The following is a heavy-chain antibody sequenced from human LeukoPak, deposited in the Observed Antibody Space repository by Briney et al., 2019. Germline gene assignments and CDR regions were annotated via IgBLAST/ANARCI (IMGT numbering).Heavy chain of an antibody. CDR2: LTWNGGST. CDR1: GFTFESHG. Sequence: GGSLRLSCAASGFTFESHGMSWVRQAPGKGLEWVSGLTWNGGSTSYADSVKGRFTISRDNTKKSLYLQMNSLRAEDTALYYCARDGSYIGLDVWGQGAMVTVSS. D-gene: IGHD1-26*01. CDR3: ARDGSYIGLDV. V-gene: IGHV3-20*04. J-gene: IGHJ3*01.